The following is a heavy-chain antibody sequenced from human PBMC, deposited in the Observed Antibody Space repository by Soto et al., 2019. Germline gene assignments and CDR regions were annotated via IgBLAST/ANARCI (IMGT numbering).Heavy chain of an antibody. CDR3: ARSPVVVVPAVLYYFDY. V-gene: IGHV3-23*01. J-gene: IGHJ4*02. CDR1: GFTFSSYA. CDR2: ISGSGGST. D-gene: IGHD2-2*01. Sequence: SVGSLRLSCAASGFTFSSYAMSWVRQAPGKGLEWVSAISGSGGSTYYADSVKGRFTISRDNSKNTLYLQMNSLRAEDTAVYYCARSPVVVVPAVLYYFDYWGQGTLVTVSS.